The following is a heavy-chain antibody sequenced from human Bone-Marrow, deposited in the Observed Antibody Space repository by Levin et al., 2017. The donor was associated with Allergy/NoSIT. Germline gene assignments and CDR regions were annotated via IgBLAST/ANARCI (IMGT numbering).Heavy chain of an antibody. CDR1: GGSISSSSYY. CDR3: ASLGKGSGNYYYGMYV. Sequence: SETLSLTCTVSGGSISSSSYYWGWIRQPPGKGLEWIGSIYYSGSTYYNPSLKSRVTISVDTSKNQFSLKLSSVTAADTAVYYCASLGKGSGNYYYGMYVWGQGTTVTVSS. D-gene: IGHD3-10*01. V-gene: IGHV4-39*01. CDR2: IYYSGST. J-gene: IGHJ6*02.